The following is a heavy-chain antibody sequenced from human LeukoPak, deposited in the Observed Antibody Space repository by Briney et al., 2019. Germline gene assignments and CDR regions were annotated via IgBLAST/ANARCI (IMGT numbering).Heavy chain of an antibody. J-gene: IGHJ4*02. CDR2: INPSGGST. V-gene: IGHV1-46*01. Sequence: ASVKVSCKASGYTFTGYYIHWVRQAPGQGLEWMGIINPSGGSTSYAQKFQGRVTMTRDTSTSTVYMELSSLRSEDTAVYYCARGGGYYYDSSGYYYDYWGQGTLVTVSS. CDR3: ARGGGYYYDSSGYYYDY. D-gene: IGHD3-22*01. CDR1: GYTFTGYY.